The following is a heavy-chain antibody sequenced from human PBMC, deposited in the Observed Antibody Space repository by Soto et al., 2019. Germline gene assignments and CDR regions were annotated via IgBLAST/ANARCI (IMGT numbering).Heavy chain of an antibody. D-gene: IGHD1-1*01. CDR2: IYPRDSHT. CDR1: GYIFRTSW. V-gene: IGHV5-51*01. Sequence: PGESLKISCKGSGYIFRTSWIVWVRQMPGKGLEWMGIIYPRDSHTTYNPSFQGQVTISADRSLNSAFLQWNTLKASDTATYYCARFAATSGINAFDIWGPGTLVTVSS. J-gene: IGHJ3*02. CDR3: ARFAATSGINAFDI.